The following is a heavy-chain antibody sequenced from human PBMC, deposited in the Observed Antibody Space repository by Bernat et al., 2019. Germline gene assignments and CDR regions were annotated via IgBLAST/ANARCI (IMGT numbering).Heavy chain of an antibody. J-gene: IGHJ6*02. CDR2: INPNSGGT. Sequence: QVQLVQSGAEVKKPGASVKVSCKASGYTFTGYYMHWVRQAPGQGLEWMGWINPNSGGTNYAQKFQGWVTMTRDTSISTAYMELSRLTSDDTAVYYCARDYISSVTTSDYYYGMDVWGQGTTVTVSS. CDR1: GYTFTGYY. CDR3: ARDYISSVTTSDYYYGMDV. D-gene: IGHD4-17*01. V-gene: IGHV1-2*04.